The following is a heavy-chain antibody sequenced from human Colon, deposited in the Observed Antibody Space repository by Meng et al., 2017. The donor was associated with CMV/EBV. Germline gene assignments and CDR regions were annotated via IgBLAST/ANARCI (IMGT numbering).Heavy chain of an antibody. Sequence: GQVVQCGAEVKEPGAPVKVSCKASGFTFTGHYMHWVRQAPGQGLEWMGWIDANSGGTNYAQKFQGRLTMTRDTSISTVYMELNRLRSDDTAVYFCARDGIRGVFFFDYWGQGTLVTVSS. V-gene: IGHV1-2*02. CDR3: ARDGIRGVFFFDY. CDR2: IDANSGGT. CDR1: GFTFTGHY. D-gene: IGHD1-14*01. J-gene: IGHJ4*02.